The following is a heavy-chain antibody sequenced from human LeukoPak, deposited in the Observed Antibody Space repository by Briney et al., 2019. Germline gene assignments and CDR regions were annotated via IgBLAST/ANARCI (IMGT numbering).Heavy chain of an antibody. CDR2: ISYDGSNK. D-gene: IGHD4-17*01. Sequence: GGSLRLSCAASGFTFSSYGMHWVRQAPGKGLEWVAVISYDGSNKYYADSVKGRFTNSRDNSKNTLYLQMNSLRAEDTAVYYCAKAYDYGDSDYWGQGTLVTVSS. J-gene: IGHJ4*02. CDR3: AKAYDYGDSDY. V-gene: IGHV3-30*18. CDR1: GFTFSSYG.